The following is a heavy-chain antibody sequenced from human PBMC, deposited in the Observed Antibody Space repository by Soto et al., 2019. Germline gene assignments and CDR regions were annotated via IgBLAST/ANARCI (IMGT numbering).Heavy chain of an antibody. V-gene: IGHV1-69*01. D-gene: IGHD2-15*01. Sequence: QVQLVQSGAEVKKPGSSVKVSCKASGGTFSSYAISWVRQAPGQGLEWMGGIIPIFGTANYAQKFQGRVTITADESTSTAYMELSSLRSDDTAVYYCATRVGAYCSGGSCHKDYYYGMDVWGQGTTVTVSS. CDR3: ATRVGAYCSGGSCHKDYYYGMDV. CDR2: IIPIFGTA. CDR1: GGTFSSYA. J-gene: IGHJ6*02.